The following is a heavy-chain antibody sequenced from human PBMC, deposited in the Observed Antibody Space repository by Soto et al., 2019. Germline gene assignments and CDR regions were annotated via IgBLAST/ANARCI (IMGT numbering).Heavy chain of an antibody. V-gene: IGHV1-69*02. CDR1: GDTFNSYT. CDR3: ATSYGSGSQAFDY. Sequence: QVHLVQSGAELRKPGSSVRVSCKASGDTFNSYTINWVRQAPGLGLEWMGRTIPILSMSNYALKFQGRLTITADKPTITAYMVLSSLRSEDTAIYYCATSYGSGSQAFDYWGQGALVTVSS. CDR2: TIPILSMS. D-gene: IGHD3-10*01. J-gene: IGHJ4*02.